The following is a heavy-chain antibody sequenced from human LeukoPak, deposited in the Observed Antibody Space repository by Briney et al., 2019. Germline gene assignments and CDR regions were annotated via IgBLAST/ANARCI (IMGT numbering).Heavy chain of an antibody. V-gene: IGHV1-18*01. Sequence: GASVKVSCRASGYTFSNYVINWVRQAPGQGLEWMGWISVYNGNTNSAQKFQDRVTMTVDTLTSTTYMELRSLRSDDSAVYFCARIRSSWYTADGFDIWGQGTVVTVSS. J-gene: IGHJ3*02. CDR3: ARIRSSWYTADGFDI. CDR2: ISVYNGNT. CDR1: GYTFSNYV. D-gene: IGHD6-13*01.